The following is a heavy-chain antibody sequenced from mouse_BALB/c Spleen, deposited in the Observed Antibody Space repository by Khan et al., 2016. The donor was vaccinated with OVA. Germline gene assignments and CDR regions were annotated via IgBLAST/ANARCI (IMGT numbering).Heavy chain of an antibody. CDR1: GYTFTSYW. J-gene: IGHJ2*01. D-gene: IGHD1-1*01. Sequence: DQLKQSGAELVKAGASVKMSCKASGYTFTSYWMHWVKQRLGQGLEWFAETNPTNGRTYYNEKFKSKATLTVDKSSSTAYMLLSGPTFEDSAVYYCARIKKIVATYFDYWGQGTTLTVSS. CDR3: ARIKKIVATYFDY. V-gene: IGHV1S81*02. CDR2: TNPTNGRT.